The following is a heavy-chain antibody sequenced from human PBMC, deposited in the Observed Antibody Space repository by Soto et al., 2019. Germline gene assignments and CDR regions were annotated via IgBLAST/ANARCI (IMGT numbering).Heavy chain of an antibody. Sequence: QVQLVQSGAEVKKPGSSVKVSCKASGGTFSSYAISWVRQAPGQGLEWMGGIIPIFGTANYAQKFQGRVTSTADESTSTAYMELSSLRSEDTAVYYCARVGYGSGSYYTYYYYGMDVWGQGTTVTVSS. CDR1: GGTFSSYA. J-gene: IGHJ6*02. CDR2: IIPIFGTA. D-gene: IGHD3-10*01. CDR3: ARVGYGSGSYYTYYYYGMDV. V-gene: IGHV1-69*01.